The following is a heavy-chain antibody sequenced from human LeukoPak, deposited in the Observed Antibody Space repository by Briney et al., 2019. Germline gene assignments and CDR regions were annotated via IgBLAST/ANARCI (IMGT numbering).Heavy chain of an antibody. CDR2: IYYSGST. D-gene: IGHD3-9*01. CDR3: ARGGDILTGYYRFDY. Sequence: SETLSLTCAVYGGSFSGHYWSWIRQPPGKGLEWIGYIYYSGSTNYNPSLKSRVTISVDTSKNQFSLKLSSVTAADTAVYYCARGGDILTGYYRFDYWGQGTLVTVSS. CDR1: GGSFSGHY. J-gene: IGHJ4*02. V-gene: IGHV4-59*08.